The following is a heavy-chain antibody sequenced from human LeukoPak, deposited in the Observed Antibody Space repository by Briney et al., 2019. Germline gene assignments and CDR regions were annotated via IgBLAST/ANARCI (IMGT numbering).Heavy chain of an antibody. D-gene: IGHD2-2*02. V-gene: IGHV4-4*07. J-gene: IGHJ6*03. CDR1: GGSISSYY. CDR3: ARDSRYCSSTSCYRAYYYYYYMDV. CDR2: IYTSGST. Sequence: SETLSLTCTVSGGSISSYYWSWIRQPAGKGLEWIGRIYTSGSTNYNPSLKSRVTMSVDTSKNQFSLKLSSVTAADTAVYYCARDSRYCSSTSCYRAYYYYYYMDVWGKGTTVTVSS.